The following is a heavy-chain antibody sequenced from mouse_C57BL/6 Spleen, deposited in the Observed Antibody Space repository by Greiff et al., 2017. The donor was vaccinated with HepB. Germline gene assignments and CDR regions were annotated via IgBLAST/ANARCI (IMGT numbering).Heavy chain of an antibody. CDR3: ARGGPYYDYFDY. CDR2: IYPGSGST. Sequence: QVQLQQPGAELVKPGASVKMSCKASGYTFTSYWITWVKQRPGQGLEWIGDIYPGSGSTNYNEKFKSKATLTVDTSSSTAYMQLSSLTSEDSAVYYCARGGPYYDYFDYWGQGTTLTVSS. J-gene: IGHJ2*01. CDR1: GYTFTSYW. V-gene: IGHV1-55*01. D-gene: IGHD2-4*01.